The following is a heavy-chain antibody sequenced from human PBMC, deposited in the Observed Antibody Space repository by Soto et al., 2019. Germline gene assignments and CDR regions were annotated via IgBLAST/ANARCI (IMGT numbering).Heavy chain of an antibody. V-gene: IGHV3-30*18. CDR2: ISYDGSNK. Sequence: QVQLVESGGGVVQPGRSLRLSCAASGFTFSSYGMHWVRQAPGQGLEWVAVISYDGSNKYYADSVKGRFTISRDNSKNTLDLQMNSLRAEDTAVYYCAKGLAMATNPTRGWGQGTLVTVSS. CDR1: GFTFSSYG. CDR3: AKGLAMATNPTRG. J-gene: IGHJ4*02. D-gene: IGHD6-19*01.